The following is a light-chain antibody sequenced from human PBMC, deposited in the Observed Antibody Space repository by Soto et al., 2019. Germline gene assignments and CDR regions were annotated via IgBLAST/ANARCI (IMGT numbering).Light chain of an antibody. J-gene: IGKJ2*01. Sequence: DTVMTQSPATLSVSPGERATLSCRASQSVSSNLAWYQQKPGQAPRLLIYGASTRATGIPARFSGSGSGTAFTLTITSLQSDDFSLYYCHQYNNWPPYTFGQGTKLEIK. V-gene: IGKV3-15*01. CDR2: GAS. CDR3: HQYNNWPPYT. CDR1: QSVSSN.